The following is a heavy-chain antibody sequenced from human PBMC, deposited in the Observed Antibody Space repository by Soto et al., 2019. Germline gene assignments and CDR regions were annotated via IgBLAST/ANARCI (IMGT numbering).Heavy chain of an antibody. J-gene: IGHJ6*03. D-gene: IGHD2-15*01. CDR2: INSDGSVS. V-gene: IGHV3-74*01. Sequence: EVQLVESGGGLVQPGGSLRLSCAASGFTFSHYWMYWVRQAPGKGLVWVSRINSDGSVSSYADSVKGRLTSSRDNVKNTLYMQMNSLRAEDTAVYYCARGDCVGGTCYSLAGSFYYYMDVWGTGTTVTVFS. CDR3: ARGDCVGGTCYSLAGSFYYYMDV. CDR1: GFTFSHYW.